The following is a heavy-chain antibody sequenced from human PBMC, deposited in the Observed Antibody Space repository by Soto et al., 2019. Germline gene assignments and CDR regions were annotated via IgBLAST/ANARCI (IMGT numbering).Heavy chain of an antibody. CDR1: GFTFSSYA. CDR2: ISYDGSNK. V-gene: IGHV3-30-3*01. CDR3: ARRVRIMDV. J-gene: IGHJ6*02. Sequence: QVQLVESGGGVVQPGRSLRLSCAASGFTFSSYAMHWVRQAPGKGLEWVAVISYDGSNKYYADSVKGRFTISRDNSKNTLYLQMNSLRAEDTAVYYCARRVRIMDVWGQGTTVTVAS.